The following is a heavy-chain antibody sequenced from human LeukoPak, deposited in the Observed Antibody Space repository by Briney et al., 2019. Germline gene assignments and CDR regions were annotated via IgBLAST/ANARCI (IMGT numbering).Heavy chain of an antibody. CDR1: GFTFSSYA. CDR2: ISGSGGST. V-gene: IGHV3-23*01. J-gene: IGHJ4*02. CDR3: AKGQERRLFLSMDYGY. Sequence: PGGSLRLSCAASGFTFSSYAMSWVRQAPGKGLEWVSAISGSGGSTYYADSVKGRFTISRDNSKNTLYLQMNSLRAEDTAVYYCAKGQERRLFLSMDYGYWGQGTLVTVSS.